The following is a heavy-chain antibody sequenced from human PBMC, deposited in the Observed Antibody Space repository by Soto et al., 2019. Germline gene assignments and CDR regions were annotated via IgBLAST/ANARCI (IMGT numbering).Heavy chain of an antibody. CDR1: GFTFSSYA. CDR3: AKAGDYAEGYYYYMDV. V-gene: IGHV3-23*01. CDR2: ISGSGGST. Sequence: GGFLRLSCAASGFTFSSYAMSWVRQAPGKGLEWVSAISGSGGSTYYADSVKGRFTISRDNSKNTLYLQMNSLRAEDTAVYYCAKAGDYAEGYYYYMDVWGKGTTVTVSS. D-gene: IGHD4-17*01. J-gene: IGHJ6*03.